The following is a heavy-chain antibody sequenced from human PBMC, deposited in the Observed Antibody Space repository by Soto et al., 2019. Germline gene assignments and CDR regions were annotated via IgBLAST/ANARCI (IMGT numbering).Heavy chain of an antibody. D-gene: IGHD1-7*01. J-gene: IGHJ6*02. Sequence: GASVKVSCKASRGTFSSYAISWVRQAPGQGLEWMGGIIPIFGTANYAQKFQGRVTITADESTSTAYMELSSLRSEDTAVYYCASGYNWNYMYYYYGMDVWGQGTTVTVSS. V-gene: IGHV1-69*13. CDR3: ASGYNWNYMYYYYGMDV. CDR2: IIPIFGTA. CDR1: RGTFSSYA.